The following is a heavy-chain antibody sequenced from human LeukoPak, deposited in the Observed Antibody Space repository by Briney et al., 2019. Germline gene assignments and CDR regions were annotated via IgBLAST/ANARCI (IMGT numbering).Heavy chain of an antibody. Sequence: GEPLQISCKASGYSFTNYWIGWVRQMPGKGLEWMGIIYPGDSDTRYSPSFQGQVTISADKSISTAYLQWSSLKASDTAMYYCARHHPRGYSYGLWYWGQGTLVTVSS. CDR3: ARHHPRGYSYGLWY. D-gene: IGHD5-18*01. J-gene: IGHJ4*02. CDR2: IYPGDSDT. V-gene: IGHV5-51*01. CDR1: GYSFTNYW.